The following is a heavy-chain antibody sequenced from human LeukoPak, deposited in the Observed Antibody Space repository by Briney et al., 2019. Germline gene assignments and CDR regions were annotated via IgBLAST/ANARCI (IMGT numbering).Heavy chain of an antibody. Sequence: PSETLSLTCAVYGGSFSGYYWSWIRQPPGKGLEWIGEINHSGSTNYNPSLKSRVTISVDTSKNQFSLKLSSVTAADTAVYYCARGRFTFNDYWSQGTLVTVSS. CDR1: GGSFSGYY. V-gene: IGHV4-34*01. CDR3: ARGRFTFNDY. CDR2: INHSGST. J-gene: IGHJ4*02. D-gene: IGHD2/OR15-2a*01.